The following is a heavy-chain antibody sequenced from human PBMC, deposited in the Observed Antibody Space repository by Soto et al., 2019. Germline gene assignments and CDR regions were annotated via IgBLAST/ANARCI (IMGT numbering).Heavy chain of an antibody. J-gene: IGHJ6*02. D-gene: IGHD3-3*02. CDR1: GFTFSSYA. V-gene: IGHV3-23*01. CDR2: ITCSGCST. Sequence: GGSLRISCAASGFTFSSYAMSWVRQAPGKGLEWVSAITCSGCSTYYADSVKGRLTISRDNSKNTLYLQMHSLRAEDTAVYYCATEAFLEWFPYYYYYCMDVWGQGTPVTVSS. CDR3: ATEAFLEWFPYYYYYCMDV.